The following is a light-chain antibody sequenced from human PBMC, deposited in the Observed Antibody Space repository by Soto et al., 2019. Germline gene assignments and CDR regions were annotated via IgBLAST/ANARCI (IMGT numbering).Light chain of an antibody. CDR1: QSVGTF. CDR2: DAF. V-gene: IGKV3-11*01. J-gene: IGKJ4*01. Sequence: EVVLTQSPGTLSLSPGERATLSCRASQSVGTFLTWYQQKPGQAPRLLIYDAFTRATGIPARFSGTGSGTDFTLTISSLEPEDFAVYYCQQRSDWPPLTFGGGTKVDIK. CDR3: QQRSDWPPLT.